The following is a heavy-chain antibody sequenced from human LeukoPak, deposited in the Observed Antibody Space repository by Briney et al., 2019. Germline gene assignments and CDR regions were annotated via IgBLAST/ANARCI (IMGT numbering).Heavy chain of an antibody. CDR1: RGTFSSYA. CDR3: ARVFARSGEISGSYFYY. D-gene: IGHD1-26*01. Sequence: GASVKVSCKASRGTFSSYAINWVRQAPGQGPEWLGGIIPIFGRANYAQKFQGRVTMTPDECTSTDYMELSSLRSEDTAVYYCARVFARSGEISGSYFYYWGQGTLVTLSS. V-gene: IGHV1-69*13. CDR2: IIPIFGRA. J-gene: IGHJ4*02.